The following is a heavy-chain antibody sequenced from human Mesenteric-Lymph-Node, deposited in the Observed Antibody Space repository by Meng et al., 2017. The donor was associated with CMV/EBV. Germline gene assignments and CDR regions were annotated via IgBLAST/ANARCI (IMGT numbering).Heavy chain of an antibody. CDR3: ASLTTRITITY. J-gene: IGHJ4*02. D-gene: IGHD3-9*01. CDR2: INHSGSS. V-gene: IGHV4-34*01. CDR1: GGSFSGYY. Sequence: SETLSLTCAVYGGSFSGYYWSWIRQPPGRGLEWIGEINHSGSSTYNPSLKSRVTISIDTSKNQFSLTVNSVTAADTAIYYCASLTTRITITYWGQGTLVTVSS.